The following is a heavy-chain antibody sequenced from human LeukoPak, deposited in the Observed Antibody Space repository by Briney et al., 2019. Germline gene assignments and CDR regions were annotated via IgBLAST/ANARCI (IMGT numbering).Heavy chain of an antibody. Sequence: GGSLRLSCAASGFTFSTYAMHWVRQAPGKGLEWVAVISYDGRNKYYADSVKGRFTISRDNSKNTLYLQMNSLRAEDTAVYYCARGGYYYDSSGYDYWGQGTLVTVSS. D-gene: IGHD3-22*01. CDR3: ARGGYYYDSSGYDY. CDR1: GFTFSTYA. J-gene: IGHJ4*02. CDR2: ISYDGRNK. V-gene: IGHV3-30*04.